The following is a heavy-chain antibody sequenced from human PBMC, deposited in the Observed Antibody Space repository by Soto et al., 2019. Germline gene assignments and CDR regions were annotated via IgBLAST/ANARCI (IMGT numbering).Heavy chain of an antibody. D-gene: IGHD3-22*01. CDR2: IYYSGST. J-gene: IGHJ6*02. CDR1: GETSVGYY. V-gene: IGHV4-59*01. CDR3: ARIYYYDSSGYYYYYYGMDV. Sequence: PSATLSLSGTGSGETSVGYYSNWKRHPPGKGLVWIGYIYYSGSTNYNPSLKSRFTISVDTSKNQFSLKLSSGTAADTAVYYCARIYYYDSSGYYYYYYGMDVWGQETTVPV.